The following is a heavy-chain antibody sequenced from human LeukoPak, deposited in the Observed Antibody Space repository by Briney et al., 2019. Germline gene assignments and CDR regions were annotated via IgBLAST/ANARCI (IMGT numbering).Heavy chain of an antibody. CDR3: ARARTTMVDYYMDV. V-gene: IGHV4-59*01. CDR1: GGSISSYY. Sequence: SETLSLTCTVSGGSISSYYWSWIRQPPGKGLEWIGYIYYSGSTNYNPSLKSRVTISVDTSKNQFSLKLSSVTAADTAVYYCARARTTMVDYYMDVWGKGTTVTISS. CDR2: IYYSGST. J-gene: IGHJ6*03. D-gene: IGHD3-10*01.